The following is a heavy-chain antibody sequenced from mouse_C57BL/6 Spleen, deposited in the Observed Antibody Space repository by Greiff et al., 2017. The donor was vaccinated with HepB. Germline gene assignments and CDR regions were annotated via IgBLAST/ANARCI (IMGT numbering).Heavy chain of an antibody. D-gene: IGHD2-4*01. V-gene: IGHV2-2*01. J-gene: IGHJ4*01. CDR1: GFSLTSYG. CDR2: IWSGGST. CDR3: ARISYYDYDVDYAMDY. Sequence: VQRVESGPGLVQPSQSLSITCTVSGFSLTSYGVHWVRQSPGKGLEWLGVIWSGGSTDYNAAFISRLSISKDNSKSQVFFKMNSLQADDTAIYYCARISYYDYDVDYAMDYWGQGTSVTVSS.